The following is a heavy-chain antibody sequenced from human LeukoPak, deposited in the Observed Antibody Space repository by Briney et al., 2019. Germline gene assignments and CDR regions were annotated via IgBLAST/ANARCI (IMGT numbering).Heavy chain of an antibody. D-gene: IGHD3-9*01. V-gene: IGHV4-34*01. CDR2: INHSGST. Sequence: SETLSLTCAVYGGSFSGYYWSWIRQPPGKGLEWIGEINHSGSTNYNPSLKSRVTISVDTSKNKFSLKLSSVTAADTAVYYCARGHLRYSYWGQGTLVTVSS. CDR1: GGSFSGYY. J-gene: IGHJ4*02. CDR3: ARGHLRYSY.